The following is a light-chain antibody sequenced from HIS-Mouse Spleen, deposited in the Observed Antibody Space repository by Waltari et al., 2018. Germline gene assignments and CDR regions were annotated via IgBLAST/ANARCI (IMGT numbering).Light chain of an antibody. V-gene: IGKV1-5*03. Sequence: DIQMTQSPSTLSASVGDRVTITCRASQSISSWLAWYQQQPGKAPKLLIYKASSLESGVPSRFSGSGSGTEFTLTISSLQPDDFATYYCQQYNSYSTFGQGTKLEIK. J-gene: IGKJ2*01. CDR3: QQYNSYST. CDR2: KAS. CDR1: QSISSW.